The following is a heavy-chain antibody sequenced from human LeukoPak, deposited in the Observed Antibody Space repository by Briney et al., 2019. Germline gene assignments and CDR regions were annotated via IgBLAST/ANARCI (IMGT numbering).Heavy chain of an antibody. J-gene: IGHJ4*02. CDR2: IKQDGSEK. CDR3: AREDSSGYYYFDY. V-gene: IGHV3-7*01. D-gene: IGHD3-22*01. CDR1: GFTFSSYW. Sequence: GGSLRLSCAASGFTFSSYWMSWVRQAPGKGLEWVANIKQDGSEKYYVDSVKGRFTISRDNAKNSLYLQMNSLRAEDTAVYCCAREDSSGYYYFDYWGQGTLVTVSS.